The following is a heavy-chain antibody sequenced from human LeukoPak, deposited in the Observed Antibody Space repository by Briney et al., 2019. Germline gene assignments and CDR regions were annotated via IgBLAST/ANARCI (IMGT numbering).Heavy chain of an antibody. CDR1: GFTFSSYA. Sequence: PGGSLRLSCAASGFTFSSYAMHWVSQAPGKGLEWVAVISYDGSNKYYADSVKGRFTISRDNSKNTLYLQMNSLRAEDTAVYYCARGPGYCSSTSCSGGIVYWGQGTLVTVSS. D-gene: IGHD2-2*01. CDR3: ARGPGYCSSTSCSGGIVY. V-gene: IGHV3-30-3*01. J-gene: IGHJ4*02. CDR2: ISYDGSNK.